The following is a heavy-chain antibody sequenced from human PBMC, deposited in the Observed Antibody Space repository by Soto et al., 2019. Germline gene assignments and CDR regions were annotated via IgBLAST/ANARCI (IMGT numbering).Heavy chain of an antibody. D-gene: IGHD1-20*01. CDR2: INPNSGGT. V-gene: IGHV1-2*02. Sequence: ASVKVSCKASGYTSTGYYMHWVRQAPGQGLEWMGWINPNSGGTNYAQKFQGRVTMTRDTSISTAYTELSRLRSDDTAVYYCARIPNPYNWNDFDYWGQGTLVTVSS. CDR3: ARIPNPYNWNDFDY. CDR1: GYTSTGYY. J-gene: IGHJ4*02.